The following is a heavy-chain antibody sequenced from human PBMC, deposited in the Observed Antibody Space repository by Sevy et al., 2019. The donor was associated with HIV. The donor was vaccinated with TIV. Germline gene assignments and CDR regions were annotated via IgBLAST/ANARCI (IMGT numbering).Heavy chain of an antibody. CDR2: IYYSGST. V-gene: IGHV4-39*01. CDR3: AMAIGAIFGVVTYNWFDP. CDR1: GGSISSSSYY. D-gene: IGHD3-3*01. Sequence: SETLSLTCTVSGGSISSSSYYWGWIRQPPGKGLEWIGSIYYSGSTYYNPSLKSRVTISVDTSKNQFSLKLSSVTAADTAVYYCAMAIGAIFGVVTYNWFDPWGQGTLVTVSS. J-gene: IGHJ5*02.